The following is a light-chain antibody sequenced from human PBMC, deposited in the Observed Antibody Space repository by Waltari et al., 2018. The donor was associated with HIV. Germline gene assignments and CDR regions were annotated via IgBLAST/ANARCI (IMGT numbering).Light chain of an antibody. V-gene: IGLV1-44*01. CDR2: SNS. CDR1: RANMGQNP. J-gene: IGLJ3*02. CDR3: ASWDDSLNCSV. Sequence: SVLTQPPSVSVIPGQRRTLPCSPSRANMGQNPVSLYQQFPGMAPKLVVWSNSHRPSGVSARFSGSNSGTSASLAISGLQSEDAADYYCASWDDSLNCSVFGGGTTLTVL.